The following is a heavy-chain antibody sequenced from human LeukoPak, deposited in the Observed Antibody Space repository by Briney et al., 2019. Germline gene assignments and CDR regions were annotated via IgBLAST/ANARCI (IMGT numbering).Heavy chain of an antibody. V-gene: IGHV4-61*05. CDR1: GGSISSSSYY. J-gene: IGHJ4*02. CDR2: IYTSGST. CDR3: ASGTVYDSSGYYFDY. D-gene: IGHD3-22*01. Sequence: SETLSLTCTVSGGSISSSSYYWGWIRQPPGKGLEWIGRIYTSGSTNYNPSLKSRVTMSVDTSKNQFSLKLSSVTAADTAVYYCASGTVYDSSGYYFDYWGQGTLVTVSS.